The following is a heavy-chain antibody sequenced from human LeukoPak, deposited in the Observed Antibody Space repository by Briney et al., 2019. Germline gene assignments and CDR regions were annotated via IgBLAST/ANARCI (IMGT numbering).Heavy chain of an antibody. CDR3: ARVACSGGSCYSRDYYFDY. V-gene: IGHV4-30-4*08. Sequence: SETLSLTCTVSGGSISSGGYYWSWIRQHPGKGPEWIGYIYYSGSTCYNPSLKSRVTISVDTSKNQFSLKLSSVTAADTAVYYCARVACSGGSCYSRDYYFDYWGQGTLVTVSS. CDR1: GGSISSGGYY. D-gene: IGHD2-15*01. CDR2: IYYSGST. J-gene: IGHJ4*02.